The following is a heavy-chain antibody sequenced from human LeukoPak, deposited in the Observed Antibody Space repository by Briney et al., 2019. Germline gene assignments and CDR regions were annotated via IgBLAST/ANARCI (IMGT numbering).Heavy chain of an antibody. Sequence: ASVKVSCKASGYTFTSYGISWVRQAPGQGLEWMGWISAYNGNTNYAQKLQGRVTMTSDTSTSTAYMELRSLRSEDTAVYYCARTVVYSTSSPYYYGMDVWGQGTTVTVSS. D-gene: IGHD6-6*01. V-gene: IGHV1-18*01. J-gene: IGHJ6*02. CDR2: ISAYNGNT. CDR1: GYTFTSYG. CDR3: ARTVVYSTSSPYYYGMDV.